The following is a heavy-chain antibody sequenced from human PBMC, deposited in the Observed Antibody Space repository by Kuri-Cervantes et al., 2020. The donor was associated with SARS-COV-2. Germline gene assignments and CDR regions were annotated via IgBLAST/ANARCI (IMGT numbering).Heavy chain of an antibody. D-gene: IGHD3-10*01. CDR2: INPNSGGT. Sequence: PSVKVSCKASGYTFTGYYMHWVRQAPGQGLEWMGWINPNSGGTNYAQKFQGRVTMTRDTSISTAYMELSRLRSDDTAVYYCARSAESGGFGELLVDYWGQGTLVTVSS. V-gene: IGHV1-2*02. J-gene: IGHJ4*02. CDR3: ARSAESGGFGELLVDY. CDR1: GYTFTGYY.